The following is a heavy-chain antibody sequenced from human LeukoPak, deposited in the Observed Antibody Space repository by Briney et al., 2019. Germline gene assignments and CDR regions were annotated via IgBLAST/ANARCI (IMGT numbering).Heavy chain of an antibody. D-gene: IGHD6-13*01. CDR1: GFTFSSYG. CDR2: ISYDGSNK. V-gene: IGHV3-30*18. J-gene: IGHJ4*02. Sequence: PGGSLRLSCAASGFTFSSYGMHWVRQAPGKGLEWVAVISYDGSNKYYADSVKGRFTISRDNSKNTLYLQMNSLRAEDTAVYYCAKLGSWYRLWYYFDYWGQGTLVTVSS. CDR3: AKLGSWYRLWYYFDY.